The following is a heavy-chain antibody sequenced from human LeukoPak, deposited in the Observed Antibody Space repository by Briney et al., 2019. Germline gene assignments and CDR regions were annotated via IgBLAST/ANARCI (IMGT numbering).Heavy chain of an antibody. CDR1: GFTFSNFG. V-gene: IGHV3-30*02. Sequence: GKSLRLSCAASGFTFSNFGMHWVRQAPGKGLEWVAFIRNDGSETYYAGSVKGRFTISRDNSKNTLYLQMNSLRREDSALYYCSAVAGVFDYWGQGTVVIVSS. D-gene: IGHD6-19*01. CDR3: SAVAGVFDY. CDR2: IRNDGSET. J-gene: IGHJ4*02.